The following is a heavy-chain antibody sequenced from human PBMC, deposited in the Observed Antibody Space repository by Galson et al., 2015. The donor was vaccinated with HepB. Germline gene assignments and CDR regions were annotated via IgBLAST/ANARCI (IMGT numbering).Heavy chain of an antibody. D-gene: IGHD6-13*01. V-gene: IGHV3-48*01. CDR1: GFTFSSYN. CDR2: ISNGGRTI. J-gene: IGHJ3*01. CDR3: ARDAGYSRSHDAFDF. Sequence: SLRLSCAASGFTFSSYNMNWVRQAPGKGLEWVSYISNGGRTIDYADSVKGRFAISRDNAEKSLYLQMNSLRAEDTAVYYCARDAGYSRSHDAFDFWGQGTMVTVSS.